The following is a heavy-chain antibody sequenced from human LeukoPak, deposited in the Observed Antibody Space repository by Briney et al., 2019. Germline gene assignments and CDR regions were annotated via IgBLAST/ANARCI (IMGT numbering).Heavy chain of an antibody. CDR1: GGSICGYY. J-gene: IGHJ6*02. CDR2: IYYSGST. Sequence: SETLSLTCTVSGGSICGYYWSWIREPPGKGMEWIGYIYYSGSTTYNPSLKSRVTISVDTSKNQFSLKLSSVTAADTAVYYCARDDSSSWYYYYGMDVWGQGTTVTVSS. D-gene: IGHD6-13*01. V-gene: IGHV4-59*01. CDR3: ARDDSSSWYYYYGMDV.